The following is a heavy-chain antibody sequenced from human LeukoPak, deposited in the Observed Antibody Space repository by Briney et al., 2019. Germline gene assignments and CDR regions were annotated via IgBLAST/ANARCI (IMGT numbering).Heavy chain of an antibody. D-gene: IGHD2-15*01. V-gene: IGHV3-48*01. CDR3: ARDHTDSLYYYYYYMDV. J-gene: IGHJ6*03. CDR1: GFTFSSYS. CDR2: ISSSSSTI. Sequence: GGSLRLSCAASGFTFSSYSMNWVRQAPGKGLEWVSYISSSSSTIYYADSVKGRFTISRDNAKNSLYLQMNSLRAEDTAVYYCARDHTDSLYYYYYYMDVWGKGTTVTISS.